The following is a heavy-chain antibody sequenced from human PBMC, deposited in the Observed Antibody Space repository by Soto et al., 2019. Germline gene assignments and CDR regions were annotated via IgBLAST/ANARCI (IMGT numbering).Heavy chain of an antibody. CDR2: IYYSGST. CDR1: GGSISSSSYY. D-gene: IGHD3-16*01. J-gene: IGHJ4*02. Sequence: SETLSLTCTVSGGSISSSSYYWGWIRQPPGKGLEWIGTIYYSGSTYYNVSLQSRVTISIDTSKNQFSLKVRSVTAADTAVYYCAREAAPPEGGRYFDFWGQGTLVTVPQ. CDR3: AREAAPPEGGRYFDF. V-gene: IGHV4-39*02.